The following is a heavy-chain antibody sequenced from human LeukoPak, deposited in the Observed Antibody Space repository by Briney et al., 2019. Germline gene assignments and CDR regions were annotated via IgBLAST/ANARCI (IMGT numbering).Heavy chain of an antibody. CDR1: GFTFNNYA. J-gene: IGHJ1*01. D-gene: IGHD6-13*01. CDR3: AGSLAAAGFFQH. V-gene: IGHV3-30-3*01. Sequence: GGSLRLSCAASGFTFNNYALHWVRQAPDKGLEWVAAISYDGSSTYYADSVEGRFTISRDNSKNTLYLQMNSLRAEDTAVYYCAGSLAAAGFFQHWGQGTLVTVSS. CDR2: ISYDGSST.